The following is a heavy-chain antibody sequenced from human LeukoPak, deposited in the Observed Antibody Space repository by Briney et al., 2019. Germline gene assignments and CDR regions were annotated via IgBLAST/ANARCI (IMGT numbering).Heavy chain of an antibody. J-gene: IGHJ4*02. D-gene: IGHD1-26*01. V-gene: IGHV4-59*01. Sequence: PAETLSLTCTVSGGSISSYYWSWLRQPPGKGLEGIRDIYYSGSTNYNPSRKSRVTISVDTSKNQFSLKLSSVTAADTAVYYCARGSMADIVGATTVDYWGQGTLVTVSS. CDR2: IYYSGST. CDR3: ARGSMADIVGATTVDY. CDR1: GGSISSYY.